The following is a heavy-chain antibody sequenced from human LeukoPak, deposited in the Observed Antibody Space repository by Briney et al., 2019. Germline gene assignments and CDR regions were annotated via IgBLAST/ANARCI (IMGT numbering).Heavy chain of an antibody. D-gene: IGHD2-8*02. CDR3: AKNRGHCVDGVCHNYYYMDV. Sequence: GGSLRLSCVASGSTFSRDWMHWVRQAPGKGPEWVSRISSDGSSTTYADSVKGRFTISRDNAKNTLFLQMNGLRAEDTAVYYCAKNRGHCVDGVCHNYYYMDVWGRGTTVTVSS. CDR2: ISSDGSST. V-gene: IGHV3-74*01. J-gene: IGHJ6*03. CDR1: GSTFSRDW.